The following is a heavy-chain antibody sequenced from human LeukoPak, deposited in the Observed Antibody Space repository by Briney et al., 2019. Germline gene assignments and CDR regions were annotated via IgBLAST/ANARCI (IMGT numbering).Heavy chain of an antibody. D-gene: IGHD6-6*01. V-gene: IGHV1-69*13. Sequence: ASVKVSCKASGGTFSSYAISWVRQAPGQGLEWMGGIIPIFGTANYAQKFQGRVTITADESTSTAYMELSSLRSEDTAVYYCARLGEYTLTWDVWGKGTTVTVSS. CDR1: GGTFSSYA. CDR2: IIPIFGTA. CDR3: ARLGEYTLTWDV. J-gene: IGHJ6*04.